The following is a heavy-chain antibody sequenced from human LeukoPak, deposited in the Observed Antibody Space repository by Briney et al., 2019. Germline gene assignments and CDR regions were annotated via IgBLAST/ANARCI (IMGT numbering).Heavy chain of an antibody. V-gene: IGHV4-30-4*01. Sequence: SETLSLTCTVSGGSISSGDYYWSWIRQPPGKGLEYIGYINFSGSTSYNPSLKGRLTISVVTSKNQFSLKLSSVTAADTAVYYCARAPVGYCSGGTCKRYFDYWGQGTLVTLSS. CDR3: ARAPVGYCSGGTCKRYFDY. CDR2: INFSGST. J-gene: IGHJ4*02. CDR1: GGSISSGDYY. D-gene: IGHD2-15*01.